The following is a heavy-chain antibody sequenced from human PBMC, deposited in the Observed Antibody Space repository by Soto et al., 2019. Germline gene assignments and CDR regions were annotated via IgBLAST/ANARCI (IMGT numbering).Heavy chain of an antibody. Sequence: QVQLVESGGGVVQPGRSLRLSCAASGFTFSSYGMHWVRQAPGKGLEWVAVIWYDGSNKYYADSVKGRFTITRDNSKNTLYLQMNSLRAEDTAVYYCARGGRWSSSWLGVGWGQGTLVTVSS. D-gene: IGHD6-13*01. CDR1: GFTFSSYG. J-gene: IGHJ4*02. CDR2: IWYDGSNK. CDR3: ARGGRWSSSWLGVG. V-gene: IGHV3-33*01.